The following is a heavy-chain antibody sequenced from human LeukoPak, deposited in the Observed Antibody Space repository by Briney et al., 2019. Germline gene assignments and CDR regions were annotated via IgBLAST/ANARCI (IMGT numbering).Heavy chain of an antibody. V-gene: IGHV3-23*01. CDR2: ISSGARST. CDR1: GFTFTTYA. CDR3: AKSTNSGSSYGHAFDL. J-gene: IGHJ3*01. Sequence: GGSLRLSCGASGFTFTTYAMGWVRQAPGKGLQWVSLISSGARSTYYADSVRGRFTISRDNSKNTVFLQMNSLTVEDTAVYYCAKSTNSGSSYGHAFDLWGQGTIVSVSS. D-gene: IGHD1-26*01.